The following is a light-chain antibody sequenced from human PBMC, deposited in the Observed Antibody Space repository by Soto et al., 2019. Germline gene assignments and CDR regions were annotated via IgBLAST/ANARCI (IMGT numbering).Light chain of an antibody. CDR3: QQCYNFPYT. CDR1: QSLLHSNGYNY. J-gene: IGKJ2*01. V-gene: IGKV2-28*01. Sequence: DTVMTQSPLSLPVTPGEPASLSCRSSQSLLHSNGYNYLDWYLQKPGKAHKLLIYTTSTLQSGVPSRFSGSGSGTDFTLTISSLQPEEFATYYCQQCYNFPYTVGQGNKVDIK. CDR2: TTS.